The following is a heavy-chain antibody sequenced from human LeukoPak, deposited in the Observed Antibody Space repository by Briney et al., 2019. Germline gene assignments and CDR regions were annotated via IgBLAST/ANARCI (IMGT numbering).Heavy chain of an antibody. CDR1: GFTFNSYA. J-gene: IGHJ4*02. CDR3: AVLSTGSWQDDY. CDR2: ISGSGANT. V-gene: IGHV3-23*01. Sequence: PGGSLRLSCAASGFTFNSYAMSCVRHAPGKGLECVSGISGSGANTYYADSVNGRFTISRDNSKNTLYLQMNSLRAEGTAVYYCAVLSTGSWQDDYWGQGTLVTVSS. D-gene: IGHD2-2*01.